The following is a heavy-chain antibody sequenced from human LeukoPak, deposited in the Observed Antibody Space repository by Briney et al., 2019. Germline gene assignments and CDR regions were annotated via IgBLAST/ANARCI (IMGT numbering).Heavy chain of an antibody. V-gene: IGHV1-18*01. CDR3: ARDNLSYCGGDCYPDY. D-gene: IGHD2-21*02. CDR1: GYTFTSYG. CDR2: ISAYNGNT. Sequence: ASVKVSCKASGYTFTSYGISWVRQAPGQGLEWMGWISAYNGNTNYAQKLQGRVTVTTDTSTSTAYMELRSLRSDDTAVYYCARDNLSYCGGDCYPDYWGQGTLVTVSS. J-gene: IGHJ4*02.